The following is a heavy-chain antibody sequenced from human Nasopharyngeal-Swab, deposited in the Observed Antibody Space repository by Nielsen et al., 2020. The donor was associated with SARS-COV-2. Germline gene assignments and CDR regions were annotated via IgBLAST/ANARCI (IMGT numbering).Heavy chain of an antibody. D-gene: IGHD3-3*01. CDR2: ISYDGSNK. Sequence: GRSLRLSCAPSGFTFSSYGMHWVRQAPGKGMEWVAVISYDGSNKYYADSVKGRFTISRDNSKNTLYLQMNSLRAEDTAVYYCAKDATYYDFWSGLFDYWGQGTLVTVSS. J-gene: IGHJ4*02. CDR3: AKDATYYDFWSGLFDY. V-gene: IGHV3-30*18. CDR1: GFTFSSYG.